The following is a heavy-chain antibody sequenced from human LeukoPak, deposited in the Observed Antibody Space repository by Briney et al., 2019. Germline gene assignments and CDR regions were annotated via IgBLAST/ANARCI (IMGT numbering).Heavy chain of an antibody. Sequence: ASVKVSCKASGYTFTSYGISWVRQAPGQGLEWMGWISAYNGSTNYAQKLQGRVTMTTDTSTSTAYMELRSLRSDDTAVYYCARVVMITFGGVIGQLYYFDYWGQGTLVTVSS. CDR3: ARVVMITFGGVIGQLYYFDY. CDR2: ISAYNGST. V-gene: IGHV1-18*01. D-gene: IGHD3-16*02. J-gene: IGHJ4*02. CDR1: GYTFTSYG.